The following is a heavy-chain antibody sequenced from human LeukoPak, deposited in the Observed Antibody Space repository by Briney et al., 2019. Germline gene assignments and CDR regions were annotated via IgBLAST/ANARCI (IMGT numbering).Heavy chain of an antibody. CDR1: GGSISSYY. CDR2: IYYSGST. CDR3: ARHNYYSNYGDWFDP. V-gene: IGHV4-59*08. Sequence: PSETLSLTCTVSGGSISSYYWSWIRQPPGKGLEWIGYIYYSGSTNYNPSLESRVTISVDTSKNQFSLKLSSVTAADTAVYYCARHNYYSNYGDWFDPWGQGTLVTVSS. D-gene: IGHD4-11*01. J-gene: IGHJ5*02.